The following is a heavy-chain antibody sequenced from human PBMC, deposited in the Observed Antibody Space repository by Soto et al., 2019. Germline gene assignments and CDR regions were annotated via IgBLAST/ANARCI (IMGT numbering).Heavy chain of an antibody. V-gene: IGHV6-1*01. D-gene: IGHD5-12*01. CDR2: TYYRSKWYN. Sequence: SQTLSLTCAISGDSVSSNSAAWTWIRQSPSRGLEWLGRTYYRSKWYNDYAVSVKSRITINPDTSKNQFSLQLNSVTPEDTAVYYCAREGPGYSGYGSYGMDVWGQGTTVTVSS. CDR1: GDSVSSNSAA. CDR3: AREGPGYSGYGSYGMDV. J-gene: IGHJ6*02.